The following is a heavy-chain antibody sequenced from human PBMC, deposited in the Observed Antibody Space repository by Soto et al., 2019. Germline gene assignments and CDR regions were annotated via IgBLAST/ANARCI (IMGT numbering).Heavy chain of an antibody. V-gene: IGHV4-39*01. CDR1: GGSISSSSYY. CDR3: ASYCSGGSCYRYYFDS. CDR2: IYYSGST. Sequence: QLQLQESGPGLVKPSETLSLTCTVSGGSISSSSYYWGWIRQPPGKGLEWIGSIYYSGSTYYNPSLKSRVTISVDTSKNQFSLKLSSVTAADTAVYYCASYCSGGSCYRYYFDSWGQGTLVTVSS. D-gene: IGHD2-15*01. J-gene: IGHJ4*02.